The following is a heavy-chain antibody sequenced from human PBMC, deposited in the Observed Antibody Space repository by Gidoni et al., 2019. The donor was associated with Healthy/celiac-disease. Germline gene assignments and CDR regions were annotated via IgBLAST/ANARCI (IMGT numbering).Heavy chain of an antibody. D-gene: IGHD2-8*02. CDR2: ISYDGSNK. CDR3: ASGTYGWAAFDI. V-gene: IGHV3-30*04. Sequence: QVPLVESGGGVVQPGRSLRLSCAASGFTFSSYAMHWVRQAPGKGLEWVAVISYDGSNKYYADSVKGRFTISRDNSKNTLYLQMNSLRAEDTAVYYCASGTYGWAAFDIWGQGTMVTVSS. J-gene: IGHJ3*02. CDR1: GFTFSSYA.